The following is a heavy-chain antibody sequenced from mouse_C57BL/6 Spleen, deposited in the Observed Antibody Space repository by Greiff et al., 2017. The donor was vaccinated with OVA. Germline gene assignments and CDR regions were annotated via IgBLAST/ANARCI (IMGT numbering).Heavy chain of an antibody. J-gene: IGHJ4*01. CDR3: ANPYYGRGYAMDD. CDR2: IHPNSGST. Sequence: QVQLKQPGAELVKPGASVKLSCKASGYTFTSYWMHWVKPRPGQGLEWIGMIHPNSGSTNYNEKFKSKATLTVDKSSSTAYMQLSSLTSEDSAVYYCANPYYGRGYAMDDWGQGTSVTVSS. CDR1: GYTFTSYW. V-gene: IGHV1-64*01. D-gene: IGHD1-1*01.